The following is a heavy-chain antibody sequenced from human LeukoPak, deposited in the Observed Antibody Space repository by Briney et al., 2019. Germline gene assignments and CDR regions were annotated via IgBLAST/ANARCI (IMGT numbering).Heavy chain of an antibody. D-gene: IGHD6-19*01. CDR3: ARRVAVYWYFDL. Sequence: GGSLRLSCAASGFIVSSNYMSWVRQAPGKGLEWVSVIYSGGSTYYADSVKGRFTISRDNSKNTLYLQMNSLRAEDTAVYYCARRVAVYWYFDLWGRGTLVTVSS. CDR2: IYSGGST. V-gene: IGHV3-66*01. J-gene: IGHJ2*01. CDR1: GFIVSSNY.